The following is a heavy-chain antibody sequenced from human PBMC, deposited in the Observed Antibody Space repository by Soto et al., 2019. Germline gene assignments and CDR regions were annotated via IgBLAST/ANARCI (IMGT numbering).Heavy chain of an antibody. J-gene: IGHJ4*02. CDR1: GYPFTSYG. D-gene: IGHD6-19*01. CDR3: ARDRLIAVTGLLHY. V-gene: IGHV1-18*01. Sequence: QVQLVQSGAEVKKPGASVKVSCKTSGYPFTSYGIDWVRQAPGQGPEWMGWISAYNGKTSYTQKFQGRVTMTTDTSRSTDYMELRNLRSDDTAVYYCARDRLIAVTGLLHYWGQGTLVTVSS. CDR2: ISAYNGKT.